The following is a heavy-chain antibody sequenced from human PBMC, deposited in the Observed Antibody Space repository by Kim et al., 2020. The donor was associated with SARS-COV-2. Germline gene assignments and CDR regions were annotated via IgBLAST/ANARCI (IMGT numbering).Heavy chain of an antibody. J-gene: IGHJ4*02. Sequence: GGSLRLSCAASGFTFSSYGMHWVRQAPGKGLEWVAVISYDGSNKYYADSVKGRFTISRDNSKNTLYLQMNSLRAEDTAVYYCAKDRWNLAYYWGQGTLVTVSS. CDR1: GFTFSSYG. CDR2: ISYDGSNK. D-gene: IGHD1-7*01. V-gene: IGHV3-30*18. CDR3: AKDRWNLAYY.